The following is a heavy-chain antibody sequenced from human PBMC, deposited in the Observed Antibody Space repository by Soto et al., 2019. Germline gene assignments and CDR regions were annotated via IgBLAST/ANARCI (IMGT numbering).Heavy chain of an antibody. Sequence: PGESLKISCKGSGYRFSNHWIAWVRQMPGEGLEWMGIIYPDGSDTRYSPSFQGQVTISADKSINTGYLQWSSLKASDTAMYYCATGGDDSSGRGRVHFDYWGQGTLVTVSS. CDR3: ATGGDDSSGRGRVHFDY. J-gene: IGHJ4*02. D-gene: IGHD6-19*01. V-gene: IGHV5-51*01. CDR1: GYRFSNHW. CDR2: IYPDGSDT.